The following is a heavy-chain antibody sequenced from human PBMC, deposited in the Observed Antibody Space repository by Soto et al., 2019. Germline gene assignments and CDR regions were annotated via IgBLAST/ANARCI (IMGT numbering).Heavy chain of an antibody. CDR1: GFTFSSYA. CDR2: ISYDGSNK. J-gene: IGHJ4*02. CDR3: ATTVNYDSSGYCFDY. V-gene: IGHV3-30-3*01. Sequence: QVQLVESGGGVVQPGRSLRLSCAASGFTFSSYAMHWVRQAPGKGLEWVAVISYDGSNKYYADSVKGRFTISRDNSKNTLYLQMNSLRAEDTAVYYCATTVNYDSSGYCFDYWGQGTLVTVSS. D-gene: IGHD3-22*01.